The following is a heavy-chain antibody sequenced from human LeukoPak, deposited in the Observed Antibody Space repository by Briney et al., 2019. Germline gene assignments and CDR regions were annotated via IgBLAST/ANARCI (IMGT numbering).Heavy chain of an antibody. CDR3: ARSHDYVWGSYRYTKYYFDY. V-gene: IGHV5-51*01. CDR1: GYSFTSYW. D-gene: IGHD3-16*02. J-gene: IGHJ4*02. CDR2: IYPGDSDT. Sequence: GESLKXSCKGSGYSFTSYWIGWVRQMPGKGLEWMGIIYPGDSDTRYSPSFQGQVTISADKSISNAYRKWSSREASDTAMYYCARSHDYVWGSYRYTKYYFDYWGQGTLVTVSS.